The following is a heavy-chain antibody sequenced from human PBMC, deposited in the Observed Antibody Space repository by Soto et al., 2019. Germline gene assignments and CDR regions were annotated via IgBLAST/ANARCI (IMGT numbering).Heavy chain of an antibody. V-gene: IGHV4-59*08. D-gene: IGHD2-15*01. CDR2: IYYSGST. J-gene: IGHJ6*03. Sequence: SETLSLTCTVSGGSISSYYWSWIRQPPGKGLEWIGCIYYSGSTNYNPSLKSRVTISVDTSKNQFSLKLSSVTAADTAVYYCGRTIGYCSGGSCLTPMDVWGKGTTVTVSS. CDR1: GGSISSYY. CDR3: GRTIGYCSGGSCLTPMDV.